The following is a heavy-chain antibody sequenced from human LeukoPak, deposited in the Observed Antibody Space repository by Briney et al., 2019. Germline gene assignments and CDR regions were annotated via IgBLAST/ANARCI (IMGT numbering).Heavy chain of an antibody. V-gene: IGHV3-64*01. CDR3: ARDLSGGGPDY. J-gene: IGHJ4*02. CDR1: GFTFSVSA. Sequence: GGSLRLSCAASGFTFSVSAMHCVRQAPGKGLEYVSVISSNGGSTSYANSVKGRFTISRDNSKDTLYLQMGSLRAEDMAVYYCARDLSGGGPDYWGQGTLVTVSS. CDR2: ISSNGGST. D-gene: IGHD3-10*01.